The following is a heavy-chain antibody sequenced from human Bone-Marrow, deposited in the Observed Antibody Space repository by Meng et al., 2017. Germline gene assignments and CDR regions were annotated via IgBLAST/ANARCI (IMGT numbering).Heavy chain of an antibody. J-gene: IGHJ3*02. CDR1: GFTFSSYE. CDR2: ISSSGSTI. V-gene: IGHV3-48*03. Sequence: GGSLRLSCAASGFTFSSYEMNWVRQAPGKGLEWVSYISSSGSTIYYADSVKGRFTISRDNAKNSLYLQMNSLRAEDTAVYYCARWSPRDAFDIWGQGTMVTVSS. CDR3: ARWSPRDAFDI.